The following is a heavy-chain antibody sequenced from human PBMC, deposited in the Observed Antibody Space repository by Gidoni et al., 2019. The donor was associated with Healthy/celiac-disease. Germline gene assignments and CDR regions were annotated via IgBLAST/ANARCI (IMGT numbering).Heavy chain of an antibody. J-gene: IGHJ4*02. Sequence: EVQLVESGGGLVQPGGSLRLSCSASGFTFRSYAMHWVRQAPGKGLEYVSAISSNGGSTYYADSVKGRFTISRDNSKNTLYLQMSSLRAEDTAVYYCVKAGLGEYSYGYRPDYWGQGTLVTVSS. D-gene: IGHD5-18*01. CDR3: VKAGLGEYSYGYRPDY. CDR1: GFTFRSYA. CDR2: ISSNGGST. V-gene: IGHV3-64D*06.